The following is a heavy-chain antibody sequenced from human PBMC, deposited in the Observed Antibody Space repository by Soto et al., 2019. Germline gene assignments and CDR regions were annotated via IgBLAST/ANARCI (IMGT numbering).Heavy chain of an antibody. Sequence: EVQLVETGGGLIQPGGSLRLSCAASGFTVSSNYMSWVRQAPGKGLEWVSVIYSGGSTYYADSVKGRFTISRDNSKNTLYLQMNSLRDEDTAVYYCARDWDSDRFDYWGQGTLVTVSS. CDR2: IYSGGST. J-gene: IGHJ4*02. V-gene: IGHV3-53*02. CDR1: GFTVSSNY. D-gene: IGHD1-26*01. CDR3: ARDWDSDRFDY.